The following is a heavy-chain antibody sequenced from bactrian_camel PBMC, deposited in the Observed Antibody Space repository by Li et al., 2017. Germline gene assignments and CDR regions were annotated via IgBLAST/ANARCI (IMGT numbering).Heavy chain of an antibody. Sequence: VESGGGLVQPGGSLRLSCAASGFTFSSYGMSWVRQAPGKGLEWVSSIYNDGTTYYADSVKGRFTISRDNAENTVYLQMHSLESGDAALYYCATTWSSAGVGSSVRLWLLGPGDPGHRL. CDR1: GFTFSSYG. J-gene: IGHJ6*01. CDR2: IYNDGTT. CDR3: ATTWSSAGVGSSVRLWL. V-gene: IGHV3S10*01. D-gene: IGHD3*01.